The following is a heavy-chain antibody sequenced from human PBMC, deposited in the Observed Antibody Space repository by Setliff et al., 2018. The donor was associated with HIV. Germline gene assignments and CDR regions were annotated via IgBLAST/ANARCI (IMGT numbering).Heavy chain of an antibody. CDR1: GGTFSSYA. CDR3: ARRGGGGTTSLVGLDY. Sequence: ASVKVSCKASGGTFSSYAISWVRQAPGQGLEWMGGIIPIFGTANYAQKFQGRVTITADESTSTAYMELSSLRSEATAVYYCARRGGGGTTSLVGLDYWGQGTLVTVSS. D-gene: IGHD1-26*01. V-gene: IGHV1-69*13. J-gene: IGHJ4*02. CDR2: IIPIFGTA.